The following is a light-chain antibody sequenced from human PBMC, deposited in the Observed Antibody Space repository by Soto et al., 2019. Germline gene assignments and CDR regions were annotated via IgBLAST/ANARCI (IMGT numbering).Light chain of an antibody. CDR1: ESVSTF. Sequence: EIVLTQSPATLSLSPGERATLSCRASESVSTFLAWYQQKPGQAPRVLIYGASKRATGIPDRFSGSGSGTDFSLTISRLEPEDFAVYYCHQYDNAPQTYGQGTKVDIK. CDR2: GAS. J-gene: IGKJ2*01. CDR3: HQYDNAPQT. V-gene: IGKV3-20*01.